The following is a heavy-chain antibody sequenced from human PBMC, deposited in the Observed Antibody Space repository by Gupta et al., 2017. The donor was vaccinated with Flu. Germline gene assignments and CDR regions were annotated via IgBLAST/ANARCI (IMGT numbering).Heavy chain of an antibody. J-gene: IGHJ6*03. CDR1: GGPFSSYA. Sequence: QVQLVQSGAEVKKPGSSVKVSCKASGGPFSSYALRWVRQAPGQGLEWMGGIIPIFGTANYEQKCQCRVTITADKATRTADMELSSLRSEDTAVYYWARALAARPGRSYYYYYYMDVWGKGTTVTVSS. V-gene: IGHV1-69*06. D-gene: IGHD6-6*01. CDR3: ARALAARPGRSYYYYYYMDV. CDR2: IIPIFGTA.